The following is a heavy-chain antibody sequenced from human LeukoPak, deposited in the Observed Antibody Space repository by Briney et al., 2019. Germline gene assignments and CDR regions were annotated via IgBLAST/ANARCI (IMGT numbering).Heavy chain of an antibody. CDR3: AVAVKAAAIPAFDY. Sequence: ASVKVSCKAAGYIFAGHYRHWMRQAPGQGLAWMGWIDPTSGATRYAQNFQGRVTMTRDTSVSTAYMELSGLRSDDTAVYYCAVAVKAAAIPAFDYWGQGALVSVSS. J-gene: IGHJ4*02. CDR2: IDPTSGAT. V-gene: IGHV1-2*02. CDR1: GYIFAGHY. D-gene: IGHD6-25*01.